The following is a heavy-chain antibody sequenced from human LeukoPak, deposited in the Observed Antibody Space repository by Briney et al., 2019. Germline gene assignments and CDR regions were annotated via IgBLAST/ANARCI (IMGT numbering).Heavy chain of an antibody. CDR3: AREAAVAGTPLYYYYYGMDV. CDR2: IHCIGGS. J-gene: IGHJ6*02. V-gene: IGHV4-59*01. D-gene: IGHD6-19*01. CDR1: SGSISSFY. Sequence: SETLSLTCTGYSGSISSFYWSWIPQPPGKGREWRGYIHCIGGSNNNHSLKSRVTISVDTSENQFSLKLSSVTAADTAVYYCAREAAVAGTPLYYYYYGMDVWGQGTTVTVSS.